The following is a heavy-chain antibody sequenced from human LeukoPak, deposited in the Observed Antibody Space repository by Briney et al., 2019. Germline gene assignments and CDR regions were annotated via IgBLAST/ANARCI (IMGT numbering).Heavy chain of an antibody. CDR1: GYSISSGYY. J-gene: IGHJ3*02. CDR2: VYTSGST. CDR3: ARDPGYSGHADSGTFDI. D-gene: IGHD5-12*01. V-gene: IGHV4-61*02. Sequence: SETLSLTCTVSGYSISSGYYWGWIRQPAGKGLEWIGRVYTSGSTNYNPSLKSRVTISVDTSKNQFSLKLSSVTAADTAVYYCARDPGYSGHADSGTFDIWGQGTIVTVSS.